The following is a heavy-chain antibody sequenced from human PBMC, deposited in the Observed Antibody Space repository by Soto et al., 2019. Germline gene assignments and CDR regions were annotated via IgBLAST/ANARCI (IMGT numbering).Heavy chain of an antibody. CDR1: GFTFSSYA. D-gene: IGHD3-3*01. J-gene: IGHJ6*02. CDR2: ISGSGGST. V-gene: IGHV3-23*01. Sequence: VGSLILSCAASGFTFSSYAMSWVRQAPGKGLEWVSAISGSGGSTYYADSVKGRFTISRDNSKNTLYLQMNSLRAEDTAVYYCAVLVRGYYYYGMDVWGQGTTVTVSS. CDR3: AVLVRGYYYYGMDV.